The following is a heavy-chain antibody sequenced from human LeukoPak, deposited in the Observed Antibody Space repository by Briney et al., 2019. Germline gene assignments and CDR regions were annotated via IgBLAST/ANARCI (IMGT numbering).Heavy chain of an antibody. Sequence: GGSLRLSCGTSGFTFSSYAMHWVRQAPGKGLEWVAVISYDGSNEYYADSVKGRFTISRDNSKNTLYLQMNSLRAEDTAVYYCAKDIAVAGSFDYWGQGTLVTVSS. CDR3: AKDIAVAGSFDY. V-gene: IGHV3-30*04. J-gene: IGHJ4*02. CDR1: GFTFSSYA. CDR2: ISYDGSNE. D-gene: IGHD6-19*01.